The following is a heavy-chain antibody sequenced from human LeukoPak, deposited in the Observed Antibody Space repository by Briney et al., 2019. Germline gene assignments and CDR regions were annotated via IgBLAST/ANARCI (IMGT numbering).Heavy chain of an antibody. CDR1: GGSFSGYY. Sequence: SETLSLTCAVYGGSFSGYYWSWIRQPPGKGLEWIGEINHSGSTNYNPSLKSRVTISVDTSKNQFSLKLSSVTAADTAVYYCARGRVKYSWNDAFDIWGQGTMVTVSS. D-gene: IGHD1-1*01. CDR2: INHSGST. CDR3: ARGRVKYSWNDAFDI. J-gene: IGHJ3*02. V-gene: IGHV4-34*01.